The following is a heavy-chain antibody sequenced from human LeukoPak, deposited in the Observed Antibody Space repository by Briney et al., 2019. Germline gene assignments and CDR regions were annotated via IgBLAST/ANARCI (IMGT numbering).Heavy chain of an antibody. CDR2: IWYDGSNK. CDR3: AREFGLVVPAAMPTYYYYGMDV. D-gene: IGHD2-2*01. V-gene: IGHV3-33*01. CDR1: GFTFSSYG. J-gene: IGHJ6*02. Sequence: PGGSLRLSCAASGFTFSSYGMHWVRKAPGKGLEWVAVIWYDGSNKYYADSVKGRFTISRDNSKNTLYLQMNSLRAEDTAVYYCAREFGLVVPAAMPTYYYYGMDVWGQGTTVTVSS.